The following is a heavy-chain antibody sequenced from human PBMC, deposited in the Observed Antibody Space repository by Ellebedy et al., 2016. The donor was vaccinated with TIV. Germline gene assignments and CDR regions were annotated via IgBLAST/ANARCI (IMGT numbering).Heavy chain of an antibody. Sequence: GESLNISCAASGLTFSSHVMSWVRQAPGKGLEWVSSITESGGNTYYADSVKGRFTISRDNSKATLFLQMTSLRAEDTAIYFCARDTVGAGPAFDVWGQGTMVTVSS. D-gene: IGHD4-23*01. V-gene: IGHV3-23*01. CDR2: ITESGGNT. J-gene: IGHJ3*01. CDR3: ARDTVGAGPAFDV. CDR1: GLTFSSHV.